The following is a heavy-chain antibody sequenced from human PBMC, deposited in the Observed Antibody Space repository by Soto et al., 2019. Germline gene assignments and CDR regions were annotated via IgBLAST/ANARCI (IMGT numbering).Heavy chain of an antibody. Sequence: EVQLVESGGGLVQPGGSLRLSCAASGFTVSSNYMSWVRQAPGKGLEWVSVIYSGGSTYYADYVKGRFTISRHNSKNTLYLEMNSLRAEDTAVYYCARVGPGSGWYGSFDYWVEGTLVTVSS. J-gene: IGHJ4*02. CDR2: IYSGGST. CDR1: GFTVSSNY. V-gene: IGHV3-53*04. D-gene: IGHD6-19*01. CDR3: ARVGPGSGWYGSFDY.